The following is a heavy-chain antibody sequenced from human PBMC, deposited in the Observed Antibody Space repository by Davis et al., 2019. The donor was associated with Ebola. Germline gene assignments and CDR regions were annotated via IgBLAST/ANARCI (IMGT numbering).Heavy chain of an antibody. V-gene: IGHV3-23*01. D-gene: IGHD5-18*01. CDR1: GFTFSSYG. Sequence: GESLKISCAASGFTFSSYGMSWVRQAPGKGLEWVSTISSTGGSTYYADSVKGRFTISRDNSKNSLYLQMNSLRDEDTAVYYCARELWIQLWSRRAFDIWGQGTMVTVSS. J-gene: IGHJ3*02. CDR3: ARELWIQLWSRRAFDI. CDR2: ISSTGGST.